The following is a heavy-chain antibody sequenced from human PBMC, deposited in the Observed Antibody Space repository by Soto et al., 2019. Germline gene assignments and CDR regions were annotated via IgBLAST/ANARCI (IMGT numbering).Heavy chain of an antibody. CDR2: ISGSGGST. J-gene: IGHJ3*02. V-gene: IGHV3-23*01. D-gene: IGHD2-15*01. CDR1: GFTFSSYA. CDR3: AKDSSVVVVAATSRDAFDI. Sequence: GGSLRLSCAASGFTFSSYAMSWVRQAPGKGLEWVSAISGSGGSTYYADSVKGRFTISRDNSKNTLYLQMNSLRAEDTAVYYCAKDSSVVVVAATSRDAFDIWGQGTMVTVSS.